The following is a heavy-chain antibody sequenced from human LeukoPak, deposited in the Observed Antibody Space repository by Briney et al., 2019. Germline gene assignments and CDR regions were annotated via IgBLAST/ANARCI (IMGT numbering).Heavy chain of an antibody. CDR1: GGSVSGYY. D-gene: IGHD3-22*01. Sequence: SETLSLTCAVHGGSVSGYYWSWIRQPPGKGLEWIGEINHSGSTNYNPSLKSRVTISVDTSKNQFSLKLSSVTAADTAVYYCARGRYYYDSSGPMLVHWGQGTLVTVSS. V-gene: IGHV4-34*01. CDR3: ARGRYYYDSSGPMLVH. J-gene: IGHJ4*02. CDR2: INHSGST.